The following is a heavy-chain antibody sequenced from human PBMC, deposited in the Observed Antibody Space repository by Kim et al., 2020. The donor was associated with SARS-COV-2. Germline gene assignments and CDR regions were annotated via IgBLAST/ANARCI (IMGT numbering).Heavy chain of an antibody. CDR2: IGGDVEGGAT. CDR1: GFTVSAYA. CDR3: ARDDVGTFDF. V-gene: IGHV3-23*01. D-gene: IGHD3-10*01. Sequence: PGGSLRLSCVVSGFTVSAYAMRWVRQAPGKGPECVSRIGGDVEGGATLYADSVRGRFIISRDTSKNTLYLQMNSLRVDDTAIYYCARDDVGTFDFRGPGTLVTVSS. J-gene: IGHJ4*02.